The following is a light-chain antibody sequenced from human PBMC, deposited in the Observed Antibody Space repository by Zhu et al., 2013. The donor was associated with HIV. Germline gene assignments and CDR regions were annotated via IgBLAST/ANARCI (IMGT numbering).Light chain of an antibody. V-gene: IGKV3-15*01. J-gene: IGKJ5*01. CDR3: QHYGSSPIT. CDR2: GAS. Sequence: EIVMTQSPATLSVSPGERAALSCRASQSVGSNLAWYQQKPGQAPRLLIYGASTRATGIPARFSGSGSGTEFTLTISSLQSEDFAVYYCQHYGSSPITFGQGTRLEIK. CDR1: QSVGSN.